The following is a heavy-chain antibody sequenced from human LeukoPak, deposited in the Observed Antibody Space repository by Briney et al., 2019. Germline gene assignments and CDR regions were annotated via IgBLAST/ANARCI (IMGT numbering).Heavy chain of an antibody. D-gene: IGHD5-18*01. V-gene: IGHV4-61*08. CDR2: IYYSGRT. Sequence: PSETLSLTCTVSGDSISSGDYYWSWIRQTPGKGLEWIGYIYYSGRTNYNPSLKSRVTISIDTSKNQFSLTLSSVSTADAAVYYCARGQKYRNGYTVTELGSGYFAYWGQGTLVTVSS. CDR1: GDSISSGDYY. J-gene: IGHJ4*02. CDR3: ARGQKYRNGYTVTELGSGYFAY.